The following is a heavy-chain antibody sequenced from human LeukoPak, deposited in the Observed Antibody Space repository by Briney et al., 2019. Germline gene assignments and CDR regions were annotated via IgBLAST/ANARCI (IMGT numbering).Heavy chain of an antibody. J-gene: IGHJ4*02. D-gene: IGHD6-13*01. CDR2: ISYDGSNK. CDR3: AKMARGSSSWYWDY. CDR1: GFTFSSYG. V-gene: IGHV3-30*18. Sequence: PGGSLRLSCAASGFTFSSYGMHWVRQAPGKGLEWVAVISYDGSNKYYADSVKGRFTISRDNSKNTLYLQMNSLRAEDTAVYYSAKMARGSSSWYWDYWGQGTLVTVSS.